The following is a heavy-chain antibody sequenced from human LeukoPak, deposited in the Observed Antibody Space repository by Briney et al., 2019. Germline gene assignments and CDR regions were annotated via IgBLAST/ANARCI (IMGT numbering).Heavy chain of an antibody. CDR1: GFTFSSYW. D-gene: IGHD1-26*01. J-gene: IGHJ3*02. CDR3: ARDYAAVGAKGAFDI. V-gene: IGHV3-7*01. CDR2: IKQDGSEK. Sequence: GGSLRLSCAASGFTFSSYWMSWVRQAPGKGLEWVANIKQDGSEKYYVDSVKGRFTISRDNAKNSLYLQMNSLRAEDTAVYYCARDYAAVGAKGAFDIWGQGTMVTVSS.